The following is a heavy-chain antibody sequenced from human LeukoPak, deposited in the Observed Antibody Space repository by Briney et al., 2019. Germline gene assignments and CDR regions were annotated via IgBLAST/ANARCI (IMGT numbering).Heavy chain of an antibody. D-gene: IGHD6-13*01. CDR1: GFTFSSYS. Sequence: GGSLRHSCAASGFTFSSYSMNWVRQAPGKGLQWVSSISSSRSYIYYADSVKGRFTISRDNAKNSLYLQMNSLRAEDTAVYFCARGRSSSWYDVDYWRQGTLVTVSS. J-gene: IGHJ4*02. V-gene: IGHV3-21*01. CDR2: ISSSRSYI. CDR3: ARGRSSSWYDVDY.